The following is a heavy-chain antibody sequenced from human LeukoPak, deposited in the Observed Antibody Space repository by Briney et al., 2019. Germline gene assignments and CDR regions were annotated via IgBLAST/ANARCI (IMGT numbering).Heavy chain of an antibody. CDR2: IKEDGSEK. CDR1: GFMFTGYW. Sequence: QAGGSLRLSCEASGFMFTGYWMSWVRQAPGKGLEGVANIKEDGSEKYYVDSVKGRFTISRDNPKKLLYLQMNSLRAEDTAVYYCTRDRRGVNFYYYYMDVWGKGTSVIVSS. D-gene: IGHD3-10*01. CDR3: TRDRRGVNFYYYYMDV. V-gene: IGHV3-7*01. J-gene: IGHJ6*03.